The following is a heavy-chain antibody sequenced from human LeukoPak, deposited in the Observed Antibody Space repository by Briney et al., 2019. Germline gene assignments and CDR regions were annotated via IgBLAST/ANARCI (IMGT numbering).Heavy chain of an antibody. D-gene: IGHD3-3*01. Sequence: ASVKVSCKASGYTFTSYGISWVRQAPGQGLEWMGWISAYNGNTNYAQKLQGRVTTTTDTSTSTAYMELRSLRSDDTAVYYCARDGPVFSEPPLDYWGQGTLVTVSS. CDR3: ARDGPVFSEPPLDY. J-gene: IGHJ4*02. CDR1: GYTFTSYG. CDR2: ISAYNGNT. V-gene: IGHV1-18*04.